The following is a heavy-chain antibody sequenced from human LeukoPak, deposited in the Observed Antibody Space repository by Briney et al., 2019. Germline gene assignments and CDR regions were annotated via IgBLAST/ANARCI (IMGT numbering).Heavy chain of an antibody. J-gene: IGHJ4*02. V-gene: IGHV3-11*01. CDR2: ISSSGSTI. Sequence: PGGSLRLSCAASGFTFSDYYMSWIRQAPGKGLEWVSYISSSGSTIYYADSVKGRFTISRDNAKNSLYLQMSSLRAEDTALYYCAKEGGGSCYSCFDYWGQGTLVTVSS. CDR3: AKEGGGSCYSCFDY. D-gene: IGHD2-15*01. CDR1: GFTFSDYY.